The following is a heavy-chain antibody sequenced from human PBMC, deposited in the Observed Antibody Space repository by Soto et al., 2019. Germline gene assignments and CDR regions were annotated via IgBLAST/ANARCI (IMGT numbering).Heavy chain of an antibody. CDR2: IIPIFGTA. V-gene: IGHV1-69*13. CDR3: ARGRPTYGMDV. CDR1: GGTFSSYA. J-gene: IGHJ6*02. Sequence: GASVKVSCKASGGTFSSYAISWVRQAPGQGLEWMGGIIPIFGTANYAQKFQGRVTITADESTSTAYMELSSLRSEDTGVYYCARGRPTYGMDVWGQGTTVTVSS.